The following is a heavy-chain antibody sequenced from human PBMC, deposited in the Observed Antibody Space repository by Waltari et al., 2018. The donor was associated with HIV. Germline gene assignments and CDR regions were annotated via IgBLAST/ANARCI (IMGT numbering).Heavy chain of an antibody. CDR1: GVTFRRYW. V-gene: IGHV3-7*01. Sequence: EVQVVESGGGLVQPGGSLRLSCAASGVTFRRYWMSWVRQAPGEGLEWGANIKQDGSEKYYVDSVKGRFTISRDNAKNSLYLQMNSLRAEDTAVYYCASGGRTPTGSVDAFDIWGQGTMVTVSS. CDR2: IKQDGSEK. D-gene: IGHD6-13*01. CDR3: ASGGRTPTGSVDAFDI. J-gene: IGHJ3*02.